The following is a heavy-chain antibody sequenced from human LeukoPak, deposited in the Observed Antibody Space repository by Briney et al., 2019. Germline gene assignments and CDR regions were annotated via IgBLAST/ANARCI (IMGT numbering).Heavy chain of an antibody. D-gene: IGHD3-3*01. CDR1: GASISISNW. V-gene: IGHV4-4*02. J-gene: IGHJ4*02. CDR3: ASVDGDNVFGVVGHF. CDR2: FFHTGIT. Sequence: SETLSLTCAVSGASISISNWWGWVRQPPGQGLEWIGEFFHTGITNYNPSLKNRVTISVDKSKNQFSLTLSSVTAADTAVYYCASVDGDNVFGVVGHFWGQGALVIVSS.